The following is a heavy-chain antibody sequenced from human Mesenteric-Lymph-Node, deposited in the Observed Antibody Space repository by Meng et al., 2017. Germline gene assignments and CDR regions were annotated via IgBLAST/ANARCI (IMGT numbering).Heavy chain of an antibody. Sequence: SVKVSCKASGGTFSSYAISWVRQAPGQGLEWMGGIIPIFGTANYAQKFQGRVTVTADKSTSTAYMELSSLRSEDTAVYYCATFAARGSGSYYNDYWGQGTLVTVSS. CDR2: IIPIFGTA. D-gene: IGHD3-10*01. CDR1: GGTFSSYA. CDR3: ATFAARGSGSYYNDY. V-gene: IGHV1-69*06. J-gene: IGHJ4*02.